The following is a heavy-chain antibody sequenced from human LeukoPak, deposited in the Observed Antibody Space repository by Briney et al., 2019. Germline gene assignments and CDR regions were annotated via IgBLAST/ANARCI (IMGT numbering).Heavy chain of an antibody. CDR3: AGIGANGDY. CDR1: GGSISSYY. D-gene: IGHD1-26*01. V-gene: IGHV4-59*01. CDR2: IYDSGST. J-gene: IGHJ4*02. Sequence: SETLSLTCTVSGGSISSYYWSWIRQPPGKGLEWIGYIYDSGSTYYNPSLKSRVTISVDTSKNQFSLKLSSVTTADTAVYYCAGIGANGDYWGQGTLVTVSS.